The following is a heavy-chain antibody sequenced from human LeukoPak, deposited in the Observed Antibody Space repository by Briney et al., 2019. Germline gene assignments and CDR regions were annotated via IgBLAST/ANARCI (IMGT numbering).Heavy chain of an antibody. CDR1: GXSFSGYY. D-gene: IGHD2-2*01. J-gene: IGHJ4*02. Sequence: PSETLSLTCAVYGXSFSGYYWSWIRQPPGKGLEWIGEINHSGSTNYNPSLRSRVTISVDTSKNQFSLKLSSVTAADTAVYYCARGGGSTPYYFDYWGQGILVTVSS. CDR2: INHSGST. V-gene: IGHV4-34*01. CDR3: ARGGGSTPYYFDY.